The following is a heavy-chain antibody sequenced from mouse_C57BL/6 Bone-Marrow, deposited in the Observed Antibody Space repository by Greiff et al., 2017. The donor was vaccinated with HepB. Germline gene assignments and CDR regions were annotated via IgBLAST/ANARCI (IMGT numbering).Heavy chain of an antibody. V-gene: IGHV1-63*01. Sequence: LVESGAELVRPGTSVKMSCKASGYTFTNYWIGWVKQRPGHGLEWIGVIYPGGGYTNYNEKFKGKATLTVDKSSSTAYMQFSSLTSEYSAIYYCARSLIHRDCSYFDVWGTGTTVTVSS. CDR1: GYTFTNYW. J-gene: IGHJ1*03. D-gene: IGHD5-1-1*01. CDR2: IYPGGGYT. CDR3: ARSLIHRDCSYFDV.